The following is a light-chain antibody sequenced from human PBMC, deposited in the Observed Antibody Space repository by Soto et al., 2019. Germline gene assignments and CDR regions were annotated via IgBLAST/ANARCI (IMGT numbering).Light chain of an antibody. Sequence: ALQMTQSPSSLSASVGDRATITCRASQDIRTELGWYQQEPGKAPKPLIYGATTLQSGVPSRFSGSGYGTDFTLTISGPQPKEFATYYCLRDYNYPRTFGQGTKVEVK. J-gene: IGKJ1*01. CDR2: GAT. V-gene: IGKV1-6*01. CDR1: QDIRTE. CDR3: LRDYNYPRT.